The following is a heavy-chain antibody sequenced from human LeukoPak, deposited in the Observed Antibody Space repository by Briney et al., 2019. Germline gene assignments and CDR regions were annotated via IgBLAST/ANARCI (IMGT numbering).Heavy chain of an antibody. CDR3: AGGGDGYQTRFDY. CDR2: IYYSGSSGST. Sequence: PSETLSLTCTVSGGSNSSYYWNWIRQPPGKGLEWIGYIYYSGSSGSTNYNPSLRSRVTTSADTSKNQFSLKMTSVTAADTAVYYCAGGGDGYQTRFDYWGQGTLLTVSS. CDR1: GGSNSSYY. D-gene: IGHD5-24*01. V-gene: IGHV4-59*01. J-gene: IGHJ4*02.